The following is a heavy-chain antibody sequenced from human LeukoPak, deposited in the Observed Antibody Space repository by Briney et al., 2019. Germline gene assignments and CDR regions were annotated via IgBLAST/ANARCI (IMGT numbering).Heavy chain of an antibody. CDR1: GGSFSGYY. Sequence: SETLSLTCAVYGGSFSGYYWSWIRQPPGKGLEWIGEINHSGSTNYNPSLKSRVTISVDTSKNQFSLKLSSVTAADTAVYYCARVGYYGSGRKNWFDPWGQGTLVTVSS. J-gene: IGHJ5*02. D-gene: IGHD3-10*01. CDR2: INHSGST. V-gene: IGHV4-34*01. CDR3: ARVGYYGSGRKNWFDP.